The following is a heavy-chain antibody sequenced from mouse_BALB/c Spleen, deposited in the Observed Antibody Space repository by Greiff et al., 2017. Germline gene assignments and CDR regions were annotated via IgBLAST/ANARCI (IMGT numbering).Heavy chain of an antibody. V-gene: IGHV7-3*02. CDR2: IRNKANGYTT. CDR1: GFTFTDYY. Sequence: EVMLVESGGGLVQPGGSLRLSCATSGFTFTDYYMSWVRQPPGKALEWLGFIRNKANGYTTEYSASVKGRFTISRDNSQSILYLQMNTLRAEDSATYYSARDATYDYGYAMDYWGQGTSVTVSS. J-gene: IGHJ4*01. D-gene: IGHD2-4*01. CDR3: ARDATYDYGYAMDY.